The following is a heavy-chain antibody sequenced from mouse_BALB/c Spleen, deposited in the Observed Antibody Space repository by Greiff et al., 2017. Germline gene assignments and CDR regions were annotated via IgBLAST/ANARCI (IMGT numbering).Heavy chain of an antibody. V-gene: IGHV5-6-5*01. Sequence: EVKLMESGGGLVKPGGSLKLSCAASGFTFSSYAMSWVRQTPEKRLEWVASISSGGSTYYPDSVKGRFTISRDNARNILYLQMSRLRSEDTAMYYCARGTGSSYGYFDVWGAGTTVTVSS. D-gene: IGHD1-1*01. J-gene: IGHJ1*01. CDR3: ARGTGSSYGYFDV. CDR2: ISSGGST. CDR1: GFTFSSYA.